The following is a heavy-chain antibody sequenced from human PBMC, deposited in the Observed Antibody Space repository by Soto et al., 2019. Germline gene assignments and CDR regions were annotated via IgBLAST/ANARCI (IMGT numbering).Heavy chain of an antibody. Sequence: ASVKVSCKASGDTFSSYAINWVRQAPGQGLEWMGGINPNSGGTNYAQKFQGWVTMTRDTSISTAYMELSRLRSDDTAVYYCARSPQLDNFDYWGQGTLVTVSS. CDR3: ARSPQLDNFDY. CDR2: INPNSGGT. J-gene: IGHJ4*02. CDR1: GDTFSSYA. D-gene: IGHD6-13*01. V-gene: IGHV1-2*04.